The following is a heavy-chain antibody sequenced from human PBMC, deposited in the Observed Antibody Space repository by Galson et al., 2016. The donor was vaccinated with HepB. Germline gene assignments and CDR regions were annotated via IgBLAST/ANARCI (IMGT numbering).Heavy chain of an antibody. V-gene: IGHV3-7*03. D-gene: IGHD2/OR15-2a*01. CDR2: IKEDGSEK. CDR1: GFTFSANW. CDR3: VRDRLKSTY. Sequence: SLRLSCAASGFTFSANWMSWVRQAPGKGLEWVANIKEDGSEKYYVDSVKGRFTMFRDNARNSVNLQMNSLRAEDTAVYYCVRDRLKSTYWGQGTLVTVSS. J-gene: IGHJ4*02.